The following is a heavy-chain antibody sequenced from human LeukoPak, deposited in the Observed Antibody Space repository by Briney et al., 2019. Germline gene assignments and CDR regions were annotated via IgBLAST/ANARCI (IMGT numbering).Heavy chain of an antibody. J-gene: IGHJ5*02. CDR1: GGSISSGSYY. Sequence: SDTLSLTCTVSGGSISSGSYYWRWIRQPAGRGLEWIVRIYTSGSTNYNPSLKSRVTISVDTSKNQFSLKLSSVTAADTAVYYCARGWGSGYWFDPWGQGTLVTVSS. CDR3: ARGWGSGYWFDP. D-gene: IGHD6-19*01. CDR2: IYTSGST. V-gene: IGHV4-61*02.